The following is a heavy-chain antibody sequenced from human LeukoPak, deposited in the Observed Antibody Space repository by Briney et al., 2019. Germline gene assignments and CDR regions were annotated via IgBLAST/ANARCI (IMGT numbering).Heavy chain of an antibody. V-gene: IGHV1-18*01. Sequence: ASVKVSCKASLYTFTSYGISWVRHAPAQRLEPMVCINDYNGNTNYEQKLQRRVTMTTDTSTNKAYMELRSLRSDDTAVYYCSRGTMVRGVILHYFDYWGQGALVTLSP. D-gene: IGHD3-10*01. J-gene: IGHJ4*02. CDR1: LYTFTSYG. CDR2: INDYNGNT. CDR3: SRGTMVRGVILHYFDY.